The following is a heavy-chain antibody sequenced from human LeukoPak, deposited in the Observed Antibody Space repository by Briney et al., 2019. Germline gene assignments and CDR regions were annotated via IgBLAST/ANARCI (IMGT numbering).Heavy chain of an antibody. V-gene: IGHV4-61*02. CDR1: GYSISSGSYY. Sequence: PSETLSLTCTVSGYSISSGSYYWSWIRQPAGKGLEWIGRIYISGNTNYNPSLESRVTISVDTSKNQFSLKLSSVTAADTAVYFCARSTYDILTGYPTFDYWGQGTLVTVSS. CDR3: ARSTYDILTGYPTFDY. CDR2: IYISGNT. D-gene: IGHD3-9*01. J-gene: IGHJ4*02.